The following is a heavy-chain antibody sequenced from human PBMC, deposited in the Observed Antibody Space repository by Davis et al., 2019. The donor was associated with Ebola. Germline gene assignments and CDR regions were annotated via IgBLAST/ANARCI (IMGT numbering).Heavy chain of an antibody. V-gene: IGHV3-74*01. CDR2: INGDGSST. J-gene: IGHJ4*02. CDR3: ARDQGWEEFRDDQGPYYFDY. CDR1: GFTFSSYW. Sequence: HTGGSLRLSCAASGFTFSSYWMHWVRQAPGKGLVWVSRINGDGSSTSYADSVKGRFTISRDNAKSSLYLQMSSLRADDTALYYCARDQGWEEFRDDQGPYYFDYLGQGTLVTVSS. D-gene: IGHD1-26*01.